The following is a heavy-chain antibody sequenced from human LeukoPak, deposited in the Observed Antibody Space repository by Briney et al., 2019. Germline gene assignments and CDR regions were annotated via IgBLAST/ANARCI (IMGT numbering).Heavy chain of an antibody. J-gene: IGHJ3*02. V-gene: IGHV4-59*08. CDR2: IYSSGST. D-gene: IGHD3-22*01. CDR3: ARNHYDNNGAFDI. Sequence: SETLSLTCTVSGGSISSYYWSWIRQPPGKGLEGIGYIYSSGSTNYNLSLKSRVTISVDPSNNQFSLKLSSVTAADTAVYYCARNHYDNNGAFDIWGQGTMVTVSS. CDR1: GGSISSYY.